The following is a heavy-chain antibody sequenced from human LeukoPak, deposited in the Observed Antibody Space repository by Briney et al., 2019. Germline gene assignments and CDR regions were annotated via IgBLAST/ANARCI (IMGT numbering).Heavy chain of an antibody. D-gene: IGHD2-15*01. CDR1: GYTFTSYY. J-gene: IGHJ4*02. V-gene: IGHV1-46*01. CDR2: INPSGGST. Sequence: ASVKVSCKVSGYTFTSYYMHWVRQAPGQGLEWMGIINPSGGSTSYAQKFQGRVTMTRDTSTSTVYMELSSLRSKDTAVYYCARSPSSGSCYDYWGQGTLVTVSS. CDR3: ARSPSSGSCYDY.